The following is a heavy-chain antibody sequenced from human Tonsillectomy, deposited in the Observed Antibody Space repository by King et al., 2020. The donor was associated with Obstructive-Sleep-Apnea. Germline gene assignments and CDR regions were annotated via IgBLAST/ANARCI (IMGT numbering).Heavy chain of an antibody. CDR1: GFTFSHFA. V-gene: IGHV3-30*04. CDR3: AREVHGGFDY. D-gene: IGHD3-10*01. CDR2: VSHDAINK. Sequence: HVQLVESGGGVVQPGRSLRLSCAASGFTFSHFAMHWVRQTPGKGLEWVAIVSHDAINKYYADSVRGRFSVSRDSSENTLYLQMNSLRTEDTAVYYCAREVHGGFDYWGQGTLLTVSS. J-gene: IGHJ4*02.